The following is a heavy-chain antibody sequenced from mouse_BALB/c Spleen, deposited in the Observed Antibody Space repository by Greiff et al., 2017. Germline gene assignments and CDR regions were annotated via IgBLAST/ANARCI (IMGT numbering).Heavy chain of an antibody. J-gene: IGHJ4*01. Sequence: VQLHQSGAELAKPGASVTMSCKASGYTFTSYWMHWVKQRPGQGLEWIGYINPSTGYTEYNQKFKDKATLTADKSSSTAYMQLSSLTSEDSAVYYCARRVRRGYYAMDYWGQGTSVTVSS. CDR2: INPSTGYT. V-gene: IGHV1-7*01. D-gene: IGHD2-14*01. CDR1: GYTFTSYW. CDR3: ARRVRRGYYAMDY.